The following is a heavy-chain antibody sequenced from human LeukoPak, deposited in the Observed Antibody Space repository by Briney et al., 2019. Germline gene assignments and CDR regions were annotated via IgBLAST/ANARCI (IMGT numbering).Heavy chain of an antibody. CDR3: ARTLNYCSSTSCTWDPVGY. D-gene: IGHD2-2*01. CDR1: GGTFSIYA. J-gene: IGHJ4*02. CDR2: IIPIFGTA. V-gene: IGHV1-69*01. Sequence: GSSVKVCCKASGGTFSIYAISWVRQAPGQGLEWMGGIIPIFGTANYAQKFQGRVTTTADESTSTAYMELSSLRSEDTAVYYCARTLNYCSSTSCTWDPVGYWGQGTLVTVSS.